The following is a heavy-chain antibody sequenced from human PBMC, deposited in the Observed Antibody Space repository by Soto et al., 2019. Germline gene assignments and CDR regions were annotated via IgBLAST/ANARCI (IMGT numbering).Heavy chain of an antibody. CDR1: GFTVSSNY. V-gene: IGHV3-66*01. D-gene: IGHD5-12*01. CDR2: IYSGGST. J-gene: IGHJ4*02. Sequence: EVQLVESGGGLVQPGGSLRVSCAASGFTVSSNYMSWVRQAPGKGLEWVSVIYSGGSTYYADSVKGRFTISRDNSKNTLYLQMNSLRAEDTAVYYCASEYKGIVATISDYYWGQGTLVTFAS. CDR3: ASEYKGIVATISDYY.